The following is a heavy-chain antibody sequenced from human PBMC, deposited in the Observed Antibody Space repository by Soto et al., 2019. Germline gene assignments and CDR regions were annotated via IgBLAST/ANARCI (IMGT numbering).Heavy chain of an antibody. CDR3: ARDRLRYNWNDFLYYYYGMDV. Sequence: QVQLVESGGGVVQPGRSLRLSCAASGFTFSSYAMHWVRQAPGKGLEWVAVISYDGSNKYYADSVKGRFTISRDNSKNTLYLQMNSLRAEDTAVYYCARDRLRYNWNDFLYYYYGMDVWGQGTTVTFSS. J-gene: IGHJ6*02. CDR1: GFTFSSYA. V-gene: IGHV3-30-3*01. CDR2: ISYDGSNK. D-gene: IGHD1-1*01.